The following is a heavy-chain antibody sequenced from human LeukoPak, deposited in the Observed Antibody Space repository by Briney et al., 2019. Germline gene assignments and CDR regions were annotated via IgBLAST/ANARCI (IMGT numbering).Heavy chain of an antibody. Sequence: SQTLSLTCTVSGGSISSGDYYWSWIRQPAGKGLEWIGRVYTSGSTHYNPSLKTRLTMSVDTSKNQFSLKLSSVTAADTAVYYCARLITGTTTAFDIWGQGTMVTVSS. CDR3: ARLITGTTTAFDI. CDR1: GGSISSGDYY. D-gene: IGHD1-7*01. J-gene: IGHJ3*02. CDR2: VYTSGST. V-gene: IGHV4-61*02.